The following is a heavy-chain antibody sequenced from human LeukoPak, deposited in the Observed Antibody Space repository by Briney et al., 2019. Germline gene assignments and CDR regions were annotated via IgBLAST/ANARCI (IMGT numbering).Heavy chain of an antibody. CDR1: GYTFTSNA. Sequence: ASVKVSCKASGYTFTSNAINWVRQAPGQGLEWMGWINPNSGGTNYAQKFQGRVTMTRDTSISTAYMELSRLRSDDTAVYYCARDRLWRVRGVIDNYYYYMDVWGKGTTVTISS. CDR2: INPNSGGT. CDR3: ARDRLWRVRGVIDNYYYYMDV. V-gene: IGHV1-2*02. D-gene: IGHD3-10*01. J-gene: IGHJ6*03.